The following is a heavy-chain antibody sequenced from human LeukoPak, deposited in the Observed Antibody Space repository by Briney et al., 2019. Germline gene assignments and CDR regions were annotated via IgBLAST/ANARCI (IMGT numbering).Heavy chain of an antibody. CDR1: GFTFSSYW. CDR2: IKQDGSEK. V-gene: IGHV3-7*01. CDR3: ARVPQYYGSGRRDFDY. J-gene: IGHJ4*02. Sequence: AGGSLRLSCAASGFTFSSYWMSWVRQAPGKGLEWVANIKQDGSEKYYVDSVKGRFTISRDNAKNSLHLQMNSLRAEDTAVYYCARVPQYYGSGRRDFDYWGQGTLVTVSS. D-gene: IGHD3-10*01.